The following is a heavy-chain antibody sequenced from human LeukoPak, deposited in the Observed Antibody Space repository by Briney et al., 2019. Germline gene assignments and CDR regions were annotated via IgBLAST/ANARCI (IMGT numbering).Heavy chain of an antibody. CDR3: ARGSGAVDI. CDR2: IKQDGSEK. Sequence: TGGSLRPSCVASGFTFSNYWMTWVRQAPVKGLEWVANIKQDGSEKYYVDSVRGRFTISRDNAKNSLFLQMNSLRAEDTGVYYCARGSGAVDIWGQGTLVTASS. CDR1: GFTFSNYW. J-gene: IGHJ3*02. D-gene: IGHD3-3*01. V-gene: IGHV3-7*01.